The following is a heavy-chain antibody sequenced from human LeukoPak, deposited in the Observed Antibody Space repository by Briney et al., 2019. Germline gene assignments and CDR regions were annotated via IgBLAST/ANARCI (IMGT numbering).Heavy chain of an antibody. CDR1: GFTFKNYA. J-gene: IGHJ4*02. CDR3: AKADLFNYGRRGYYFHY. V-gene: IGHV3-23*01. D-gene: IGHD4-17*01. CDR2: ISGSGGST. Sequence: GGSLRLSCAASGFTFKNYAMNWVRQTPGQGLEWVSAISGSGGSTYYADSVKGRFTISRDNSKNTLYLQMNSLRAEDTAVYYCAKADLFNYGRRGYYFHYWGQGTLVTVSS.